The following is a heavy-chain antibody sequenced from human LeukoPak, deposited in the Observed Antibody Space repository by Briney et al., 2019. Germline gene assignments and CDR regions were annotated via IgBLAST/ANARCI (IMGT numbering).Heavy chain of an antibody. CDR2: IKQDGSEK. J-gene: IGHJ4*02. V-gene: IGHV3-7*04. CDR1: GFTFSSYC. CDR3: ARDKYYESSGYFNY. D-gene: IGHD3-22*01. Sequence: GGSLRLSCAASGFTFSSYCMSWVRQAPGKGLEWVANIKQDGSEKYYVDSVKGRFTISRDNAKNSLYLQMNSLRAEDTAVYYCARDKYYESSGYFNYWGQGTLVTVSS.